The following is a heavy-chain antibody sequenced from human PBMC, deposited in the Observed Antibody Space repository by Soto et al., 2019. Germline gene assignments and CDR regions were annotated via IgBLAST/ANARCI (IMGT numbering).Heavy chain of an antibody. CDR1: GFTFSNAW. J-gene: IGHJ5*02. V-gene: IGHV3-15*07. CDR2: IKSKTDGGTT. D-gene: IGHD2-2*01. Sequence: GGSLRLSCAASGFTFSNAWMNWVRQAPGKGLEWVGRIKSKTDGGTTDYAAPVKGRFTISRDDSKNTLYLQMNSLKTEDTAVYYCTTDPDIVLVPAAGNRDWFDPWGQGTLVTVSS. CDR3: TTDPDIVLVPAAGNRDWFDP.